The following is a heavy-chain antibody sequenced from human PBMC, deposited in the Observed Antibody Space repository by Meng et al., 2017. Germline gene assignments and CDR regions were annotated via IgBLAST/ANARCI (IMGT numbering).Heavy chain of an antibody. D-gene: IGHD3-16*02. Sequence: GESLKISCAASGFTFSSYGMNWVRQAPGKGLEWVSSISSSSSYIYYADSVKGRFTISRDNAKNSLYLQMNSLRAEDTAVYYCARDHTTFGGVIVIWHYYGMDVWGQGTTVTVSS. CDR2: ISSSSSYI. CDR3: ARDHTTFGGVIVIWHYYGMDV. V-gene: IGHV3-21*01. CDR1: GFTFSSYG. J-gene: IGHJ6*02.